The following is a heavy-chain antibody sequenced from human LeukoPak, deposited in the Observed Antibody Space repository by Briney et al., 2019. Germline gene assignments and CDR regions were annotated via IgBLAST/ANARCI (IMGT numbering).Heavy chain of an antibody. V-gene: IGHV1-69*06. CDR1: GYTFTSYY. J-gene: IGHJ6*04. Sequence: GASVKVSCKASGYTFTSYYMHWVRQAPGQGLEWMGGIIPIFGTANYAQKFQDRLTITADKSTSTAYMELSSLRSEDTAVYYCASATLRCSGGSCYEMDVWGKGTTVTVSS. D-gene: IGHD2-15*01. CDR3: ASATLRCSGGSCYEMDV. CDR2: IIPIFGTA.